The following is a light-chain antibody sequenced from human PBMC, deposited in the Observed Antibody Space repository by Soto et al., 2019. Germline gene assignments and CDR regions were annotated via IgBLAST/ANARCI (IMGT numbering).Light chain of an antibody. V-gene: IGKV1-33*01. CDR2: DAF. CDR3: QQYDKLSVT. Sequence: DIQMTQSPSSLSASEGERVTMTGQASHDIIKYLNWFPQQQGGAPKVXIFDAFKLETGVQSRCSGSGAWTDCTLPISSLQPADIATDYCQQYDKLSVTFGGGTKVDIK. J-gene: IGKJ4*01. CDR1: HDIIKY.